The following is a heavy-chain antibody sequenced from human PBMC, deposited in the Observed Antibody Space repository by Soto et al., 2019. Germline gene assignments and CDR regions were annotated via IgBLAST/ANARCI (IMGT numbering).Heavy chain of an antibody. CDR2: INHSGST. V-gene: IGHV4-34*01. J-gene: IGHJ6*02. CDR1: GGSFSGYY. D-gene: IGHD6-13*01. Sequence: PSETLSLTCAVYGGSFSGYYWSWIRQPPGKGLEWIGEINHSGSTNYNPSLKSRITISVDTSKNQFSLKLSSVTAADTAVYYCARVLEAAAGPLGGYYYYGMDVWGQGTTVTVSS. CDR3: ARVLEAAAGPLGGYYYYGMDV.